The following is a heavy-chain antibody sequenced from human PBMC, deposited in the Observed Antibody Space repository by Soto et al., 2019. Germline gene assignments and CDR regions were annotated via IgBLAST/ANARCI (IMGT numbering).Heavy chain of an antibody. J-gene: IGHJ6*03. Sequence: GGSLRLSCAASGFTFSSYAMSWVRQAPGKGLEWVSAISGSGGSTYYADSVKGRFTISRDNSKNTLYLQMNSLRAEDTAVYYCAKGVFYDFWSGYYTGSDYYYMDVWGKGTTVTVPS. V-gene: IGHV3-23*01. D-gene: IGHD3-3*01. CDR1: GFTFSSYA. CDR3: AKGVFYDFWSGYYTGSDYYYMDV. CDR2: ISGSGGST.